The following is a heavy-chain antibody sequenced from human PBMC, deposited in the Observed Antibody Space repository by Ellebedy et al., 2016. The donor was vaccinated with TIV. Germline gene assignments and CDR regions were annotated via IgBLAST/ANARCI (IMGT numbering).Heavy chain of an antibody. V-gene: IGHV3-53*01. CDR1: GFTVRSNS. CDR2: IETGGNT. CDR3: ATERRNYYNGMDV. J-gene: IGHJ6*02. D-gene: IGHD2/OR15-2a*01. Sequence: PGGSLRLSCAASGFTVRSNSMSWVRQAPGKGLEWVSVIETGGNTYYADSVKGRFTISRDNSENTLYLQMNSLRAEDTGVYYCATERRNYYNGMDVWGQGTTVTVSS.